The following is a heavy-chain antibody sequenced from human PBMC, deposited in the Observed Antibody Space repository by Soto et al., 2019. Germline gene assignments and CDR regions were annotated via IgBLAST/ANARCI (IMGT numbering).Heavy chain of an antibody. Sequence: SETLSLTCAVYGGSFSGYYWSWIRQPPGKGLEWIGEINHSGSTNYNPSLKSRVTISVDTSKNQFSLKLSSVTAADTAVYYCARDSHSSGYYYGMDVWGRGTTVTVSS. V-gene: IGHV4-34*01. CDR2: INHSGST. CDR1: GGSFSGYY. D-gene: IGHD6-19*01. CDR3: ARDSHSSGYYYGMDV. J-gene: IGHJ6*02.